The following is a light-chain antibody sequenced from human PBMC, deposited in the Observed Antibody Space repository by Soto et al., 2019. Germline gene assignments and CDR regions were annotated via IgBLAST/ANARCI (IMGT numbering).Light chain of an antibody. Sequence: QSVLTQPASVSGSPGQSITISCTGTSSDVGSYNLVSWYQQHPGKAPKLMIYEVSRRPSGVSNRFSGSKSGNTASVTISGLQADDEADYYCCSYAGSRRVFGTGTRSPS. J-gene: IGLJ1*01. CDR2: EVS. V-gene: IGLV2-23*02. CDR1: SSDVGSYNL. CDR3: CSYAGSRRV.